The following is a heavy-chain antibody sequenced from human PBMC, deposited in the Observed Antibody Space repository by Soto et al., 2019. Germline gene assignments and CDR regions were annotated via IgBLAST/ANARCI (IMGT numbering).Heavy chain of an antibody. D-gene: IGHD5-18*01. CDR3: ARSWVFRGSYGFDY. Sequence: SETLSLTCTVSGGSISSYYWSWVRQPAGKGLEWIGRIYTSGSTNYNPSLKSRVTMSVDTSKNQFSLKLSSVTAADTAVYYCARSWVFRGSYGFDYWGQGTLVTVPQ. J-gene: IGHJ4*02. CDR1: GGSISSYY. CDR2: IYTSGST. V-gene: IGHV4-4*07.